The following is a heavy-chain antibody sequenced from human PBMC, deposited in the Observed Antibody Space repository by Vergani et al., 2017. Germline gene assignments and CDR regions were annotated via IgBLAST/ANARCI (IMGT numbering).Heavy chain of an antibody. D-gene: IGHD4-23*01. CDR3: ARDRWGGHDYGGHFDY. CDR1: GFTFSNAW. V-gene: IGHV3-15*01. Sequence: EVQLVESGGGLVKPGGSLRLSCAASGFTFSNAWMSWVRQAPGKGLEWVGRIKSKTDGGTTDYAAPVKGRFTISRDDSKNTLYLQMNSLRAEDTAVYYCARDRWGGHDYGGHFDYWGQGTLVTVSS. CDR2: IKSKTDGGTT. J-gene: IGHJ4*02.